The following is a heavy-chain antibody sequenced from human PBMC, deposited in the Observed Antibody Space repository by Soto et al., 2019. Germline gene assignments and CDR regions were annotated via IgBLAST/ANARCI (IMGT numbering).Heavy chain of an antibody. Sequence: GASVKVSCKASGYTFTSYAMHWVRQAPGQRLEWMGWINAGNGNTKYSQKFQGRVTITRDTSASTAYMELSSLRSEDTAVYYCARDSLFTRYSGGWLREPDENWFDPWGQGTLVTVSS. CDR2: INAGNGNT. CDR1: GYTFTSYA. D-gene: IGHD6-19*01. CDR3: ARDSLFTRYSGGWLREPDENWFDP. J-gene: IGHJ5*02. V-gene: IGHV1-3*01.